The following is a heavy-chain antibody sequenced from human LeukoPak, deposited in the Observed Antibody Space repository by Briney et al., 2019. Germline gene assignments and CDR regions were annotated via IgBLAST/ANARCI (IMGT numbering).Heavy chain of an antibody. V-gene: IGHV4-59*01. CDR2: IYYSGST. D-gene: IGHD6-13*01. Sequence: KPSETLSLACTVSGDSTSSYYWSWIRQPPGKGLEWIGYIYYSGSTNYNPSLKGRVTISVDTSKNQFSLKLSSVTAADTAVYYCAREVAAAGNWFDPWGQGTLVTVSS. J-gene: IGHJ5*02. CDR3: AREVAAAGNWFDP. CDR1: GDSTSSYY.